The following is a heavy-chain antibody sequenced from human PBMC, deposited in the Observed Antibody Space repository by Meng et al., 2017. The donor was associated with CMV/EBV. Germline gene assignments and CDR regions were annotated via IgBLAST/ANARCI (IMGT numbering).Heavy chain of an antibody. CDR1: GGTFSSYA. CDR2: IIPIFCTA. V-gene: IGHV1-69*12. Sequence: QVQVGEGGAEVKRPGSSGKVSCKASGGTFSSYAISWVRQAPGQGLEWMGGIIPIFCTANYAQKFQGRVTITADESTSTAYMELSSLRSEDTAVYYCARVCGGSCFDYWGQGTLVTVSS. CDR3: ARVCGGSCFDY. D-gene: IGHD2-15*01. J-gene: IGHJ4*02.